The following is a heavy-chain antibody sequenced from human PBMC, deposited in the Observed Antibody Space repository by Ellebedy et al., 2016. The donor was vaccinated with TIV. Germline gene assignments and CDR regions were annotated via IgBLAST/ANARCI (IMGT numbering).Heavy chain of an antibody. V-gene: IGHV3-11*01. CDR1: GFIFSDYY. Sequence: GGSLRLSCAASGFIFSDYYMSWFRQAPGEGLEWVSYISSSGTAIYYADSVKGRFTISRDNAKNSLSLHMNSLRAEDTAVYYCARLDWSDVDLRHFYFDYWGQGTQVTVSS. CDR2: ISSSGTAI. J-gene: IGHJ4*02. CDR3: ARLDWSDVDLRHFYFDY. D-gene: IGHD1-1*01.